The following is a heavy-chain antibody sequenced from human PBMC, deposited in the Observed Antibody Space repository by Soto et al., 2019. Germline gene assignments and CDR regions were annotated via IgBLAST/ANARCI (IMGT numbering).Heavy chain of an antibody. Sequence: EVQLVETGGALTQPGGSLRLSCAASGFTVSSNYMSWVRQAPGKGLEWVSIIYTGYTTYYAESVKGRFTISRDNSKYSLYLQMNSLRAEDTAVYFCARESRGGMDVWGQGTTVTVSS. J-gene: IGHJ6*02. CDR2: IYTGYTT. V-gene: IGHV3-53*02. CDR1: GFTVSSNY. CDR3: ARESRGGMDV.